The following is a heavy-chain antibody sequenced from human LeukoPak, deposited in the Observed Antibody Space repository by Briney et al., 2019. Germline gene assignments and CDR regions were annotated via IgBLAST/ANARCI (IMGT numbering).Heavy chain of an antibody. Sequence: PSETLSLTCTVSGGSISSSSYYWGWIRQPPGKGLEWIGSIYYSGSTYYNPSLKSRVTISVDTSKNQFSLKLSSVTAADTAVYYCAREDYGGNSLDAFDIWGQGTMVTVSS. J-gene: IGHJ3*02. CDR2: IYYSGST. CDR3: AREDYGGNSLDAFDI. V-gene: IGHV4-39*02. CDR1: GGSISSSSYY. D-gene: IGHD4-23*01.